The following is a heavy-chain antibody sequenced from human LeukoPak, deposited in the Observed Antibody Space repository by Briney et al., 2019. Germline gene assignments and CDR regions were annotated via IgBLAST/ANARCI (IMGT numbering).Heavy chain of an antibody. V-gene: IGHV3-7*01. D-gene: IGHD7-27*01. J-gene: IGHJ4*02. Sequence: GGSLRLSCAASGFIFTGCWMVGVRQAPGKGLEGVANIKQDGSQKHYVDSVKGRFTISRDNAKKSLYLQMSNLRAEDTGVYYCAREDWGPDYWGQGTLVTVSS. CDR3: AREDWGPDY. CDR1: GFIFTGCW. CDR2: IKQDGSQK.